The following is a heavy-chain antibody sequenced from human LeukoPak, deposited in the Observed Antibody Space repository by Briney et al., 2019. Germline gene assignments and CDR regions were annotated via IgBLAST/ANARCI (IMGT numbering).Heavy chain of an antibody. Sequence: GGXLRLSCAASGFTFSSYSMNWVRQAPGKGLEWVSSISSSSSYIYYADSVKGRFTISRDNAKNSLYLQMNSLRAEDTAVYYCARAGGRYCSSTSCYFYFQHWGQGTLVTVSS. CDR1: GFTFSSYS. CDR3: ARAGGRYCSSTSCYFYFQH. CDR2: ISSSSSYI. V-gene: IGHV3-21*01. D-gene: IGHD2-2*01. J-gene: IGHJ1*01.